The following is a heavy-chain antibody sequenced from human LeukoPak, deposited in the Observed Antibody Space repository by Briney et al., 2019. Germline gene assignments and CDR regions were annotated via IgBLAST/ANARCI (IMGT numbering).Heavy chain of an antibody. V-gene: IGHV3-53*01. CDR2: FYSGGNT. CDR1: GFTVSNNY. Sequence: SGGSLRLSCVVSGFTVSNNYTSWVRQAPGKGLEWVSAFYSGGNTYYTGSVKGRFIISRDSSKNTLYLQMNNLRPEDTAMYYCAKLPSSGWLDYWGQGTLVTVSS. D-gene: IGHD6-19*01. J-gene: IGHJ4*02. CDR3: AKLPSSGWLDY.